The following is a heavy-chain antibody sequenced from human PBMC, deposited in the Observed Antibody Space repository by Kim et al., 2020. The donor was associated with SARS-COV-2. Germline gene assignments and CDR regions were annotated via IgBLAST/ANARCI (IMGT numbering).Heavy chain of an antibody. V-gene: IGHV3-33*01. J-gene: IGHJ5*02. Sequence: YSDSVKGRLTISRENSKNPLYLEMNSLRAEDTAVYYCASDRHGIAVAGFDPWGQGTLVTVSS. D-gene: IGHD6-13*01. CDR3: ASDRHGIAVAGFDP.